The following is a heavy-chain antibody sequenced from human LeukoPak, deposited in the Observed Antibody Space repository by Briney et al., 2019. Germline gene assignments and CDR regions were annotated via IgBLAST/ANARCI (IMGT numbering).Heavy chain of an antibody. CDR3: ARADDSSGYYLYFDY. J-gene: IGHJ4*02. V-gene: IGHV4-4*07. CDR2: IYTSGST. CDR1: AGSISSYY. D-gene: IGHD3-22*01. Sequence: SETLSLTCTVSAGSISSYYWSWIRQPAGKGLEWIGRIYTSGSTNYNPSLRSRVTMSVDTSKNQFSLKLSSVTAADTAVYYCARADDSSGYYLYFDYWGQGTLVTVSS.